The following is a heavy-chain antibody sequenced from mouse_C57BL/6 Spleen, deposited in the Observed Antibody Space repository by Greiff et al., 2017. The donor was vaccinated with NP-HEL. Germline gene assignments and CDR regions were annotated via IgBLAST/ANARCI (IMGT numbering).Heavy chain of an antibody. D-gene: IGHD4-1*01. V-gene: IGHV1-50*01. J-gene: IGHJ2*01. CDR2: IDPSDSYT. CDR3: ARELRRDY. CDR1: GYTFTSYW. Sequence: VQLQQPGAELVKPGASVKLSCKASGYTFTSYWMQWVKQRPGQGLEWIGEIDPSDSYTNYNQKFKGKATLTVDTSSSTAYMQLSSLTSEDSAVYYCARELRRDYWGQGTTLTVSS.